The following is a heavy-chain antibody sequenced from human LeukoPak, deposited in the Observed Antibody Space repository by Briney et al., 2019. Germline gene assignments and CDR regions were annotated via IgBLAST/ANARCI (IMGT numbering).Heavy chain of an antibody. Sequence: SETLSLTCTVSGGSISSYYWSWIRQPPGKGLEWIGRIYTSGSTNYNPSLKSRVTISVDTSKNQFSLKLSSVTAADTAVYYCARDYYDSSGYYAHAFDIWGQGTMVTVSS. CDR3: ARDYYDSSGYYAHAFDI. V-gene: IGHV4-4*07. CDR1: GGSISSYY. CDR2: IYTSGST. J-gene: IGHJ3*02. D-gene: IGHD3-22*01.